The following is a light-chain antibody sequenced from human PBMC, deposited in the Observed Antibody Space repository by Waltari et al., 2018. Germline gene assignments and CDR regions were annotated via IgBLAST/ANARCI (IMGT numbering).Light chain of an antibody. CDR3: QHYVSLPVT. J-gene: IGKJ1*01. CDR1: QSVSRA. CDR2: GAS. Sequence: EIFFTPFPGTLSLSPGDRATLSCRASQSVSRALAWCQQNPGQAPRLLIYGASNRATGIPDRFSGSGSGTDFSLIISRLEPEDFAVYYCQHYVSLPVTFGQGTKVEIK. V-gene: IGKV3-20*01.